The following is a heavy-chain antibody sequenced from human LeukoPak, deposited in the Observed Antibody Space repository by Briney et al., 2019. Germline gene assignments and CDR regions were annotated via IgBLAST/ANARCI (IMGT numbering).Heavy chain of an antibody. J-gene: IGHJ4*02. CDR3: AKDQYDYVRGEFDY. Sequence: GRSLRLSCAASGFTFSSYDMHWVRQAPGKGLEWVAVISYDGNDKHYADSVKGRFTISRDNSKNTLYLQMNSLRVEDTAVYYCAKDQYDYVRGEFDYWGQGTLVTVSS. D-gene: IGHD3-16*01. CDR1: GFTFSSYD. CDR2: ISYDGNDK. V-gene: IGHV3-30*18.